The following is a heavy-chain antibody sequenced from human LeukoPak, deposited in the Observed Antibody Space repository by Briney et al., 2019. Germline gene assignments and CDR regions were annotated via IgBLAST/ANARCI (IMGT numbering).Heavy chain of an antibody. J-gene: IGHJ6*03. D-gene: IGHD3-3*01. CDR3: AKGYDFWSGYYRNHYYYYMDV. V-gene: IGHV3-23*01. CDR1: GFTFNSYA. Sequence: GGSLRLSCAASGFTFNSYAMSWVRQAPGKGLEWVSAISGSGGSTYYADSVKGRFTISRDNSKNTLYLQMNSLRAEDTAVYYCAKGYDFWSGYYRNHYYYYMDVWGKGTTVTVSS. CDR2: ISGSGGST.